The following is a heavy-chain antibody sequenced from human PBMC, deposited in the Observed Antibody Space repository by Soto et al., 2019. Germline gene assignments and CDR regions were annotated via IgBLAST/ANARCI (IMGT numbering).Heavy chain of an antibody. CDR3: AKGAEMPTIPFDY. V-gene: IGHV3-23*01. Sequence: EVLLLESGGGLVQPGGSLRLSCAASGFTFNTFAMTWVRQAPGRGLEWVSRINKSGGSRYYADSVKGRFTVSRDNSNNTLDLQMNSLRAEDTAIYFCAKGAEMPTIPFDYWGQGAQVTVSS. CDR1: GFTFNTFA. D-gene: IGHD5-12*01. J-gene: IGHJ4*02. CDR2: INKSGGSR.